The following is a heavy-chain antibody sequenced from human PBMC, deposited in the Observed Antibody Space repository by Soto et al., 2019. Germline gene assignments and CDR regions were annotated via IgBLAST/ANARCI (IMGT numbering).Heavy chain of an antibody. CDR1: GGSFSGYY. CDR3: ARRRHPLGHGSGSYGY. D-gene: IGHD3-10*01. J-gene: IGHJ4*02. Sequence: QVQLQQWGAGLLKPSETLSLTCAVYGGSFSGYYWSWIHQPPGKGLEWIGEINHSGSTNYNPSLKRRVTISVDTSKNQFSLKLSSVTAADTAVYYCARRRHPLGHGSGSYGYWGQGTLVTVSS. CDR2: INHSGST. V-gene: IGHV4-34*01.